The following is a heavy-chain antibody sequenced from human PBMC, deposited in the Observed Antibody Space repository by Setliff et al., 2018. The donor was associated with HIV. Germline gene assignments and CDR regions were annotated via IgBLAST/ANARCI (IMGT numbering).Heavy chain of an antibody. V-gene: IGHV1-8*01. D-gene: IGHD3-9*01. CDR3: AREHDSLTGYSFDF. J-gene: IGHJ4*02. CDR2: MNPNSGHT. CDR1: GYTFTRYD. Sequence: AASVKVSCKASGYTFTRYDINWVRQATGQGLEWMGWMNPNSGHTGYAQKFQGRVTMTRNTSISTAYMELSSLRSEDTAVYYCAREHDSLTGYSFDFWGQGTLVTVSS.